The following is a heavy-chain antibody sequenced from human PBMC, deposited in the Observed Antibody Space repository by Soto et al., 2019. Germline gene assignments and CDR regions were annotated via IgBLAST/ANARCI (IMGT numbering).Heavy chain of an antibody. CDR3: ARGYYYDSSGYYDY. J-gene: IGHJ4*02. V-gene: IGHV1-69*02. CDR2: IIPMLGIA. CDR1: GGTFSSYT. D-gene: IGHD3-22*01. Sequence: SVKVSCKASGGTFSSYTISWVRQAPGQGLEWMGRIIPMLGIANYAQKFQDRVTITADKSTSTVYMELSSLRSEDTAVYYCARGYYYDSSGYYDYWGQGTLVTVSS.